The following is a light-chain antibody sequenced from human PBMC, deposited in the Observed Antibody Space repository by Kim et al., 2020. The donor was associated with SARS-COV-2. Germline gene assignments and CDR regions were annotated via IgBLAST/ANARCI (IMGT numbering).Light chain of an antibody. CDR2: EVN. CDR1: SSDVGGYNY. V-gene: IGLV2-8*01. CDR3: SSYAGSSLWV. J-gene: IGLJ3*02. Sequence: GQSVTISCTGTSSDVGGYNYVSWYQPHPGRAPKLMLYEVNTRPSGVPDRFSGSKSGNTASLPVSGLQAEDEADYYCSSYAGSSLWVFGGGTQLTVL.